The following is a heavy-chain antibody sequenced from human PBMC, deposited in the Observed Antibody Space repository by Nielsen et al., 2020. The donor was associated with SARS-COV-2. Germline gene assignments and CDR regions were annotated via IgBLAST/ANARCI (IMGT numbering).Heavy chain of an antibody. CDR3: ARDLTMVRGVSVLRGAFDI. CDR2: ISSSSSYI. J-gene: IGHJ3*02. Sequence: WIRQPPGKGLEWVSSISSSSSYIYYADSVKGRFTISRDNAKNSLYLQMNSLRAEDTAVYYCARDLTMVRGVSVLRGAFDIWGQGTMVTVSS. V-gene: IGHV3-21*01. D-gene: IGHD3-10*01.